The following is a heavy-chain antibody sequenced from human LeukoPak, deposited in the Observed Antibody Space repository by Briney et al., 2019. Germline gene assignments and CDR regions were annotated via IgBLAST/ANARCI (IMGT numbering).Heavy chain of an antibody. J-gene: IGHJ4*02. CDR3: ARDIPIGVDDY. CDR1: GFTFSSYA. D-gene: IGHD6-19*01. Sequence: PGGSLRLSCAASGFTFSSYAMHWVRQAPGKGLEWVAVVSYDGSNKYYADSVKGRFTISRDNSKNTLYLQMNSLRAEDTAVYYCARDIPIGVDDYWGQGTLVAVSS. CDR2: VSYDGSNK. V-gene: IGHV3-30-3*01.